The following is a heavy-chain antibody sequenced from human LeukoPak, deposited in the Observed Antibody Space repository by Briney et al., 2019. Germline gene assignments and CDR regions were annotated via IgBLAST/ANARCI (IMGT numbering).Heavy chain of an antibody. CDR2: IIPIFGIA. D-gene: IGHD5-12*01. CDR1: GGTFSSYA. CDR3: ARDSYSGYDY. Sequence: SVKVSCKASGGTFSSYAISWVRQAPGQGLEWMGRIIPIFGIANYAQKFQGRVTITADKSTSTAYMELSSLRSEDTAVYYCARDSYSGYDYWGQGTLVTASS. V-gene: IGHV1-69*04. J-gene: IGHJ4*02.